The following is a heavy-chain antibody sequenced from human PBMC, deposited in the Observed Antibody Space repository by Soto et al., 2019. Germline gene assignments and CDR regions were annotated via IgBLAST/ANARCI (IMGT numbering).Heavy chain of an antibody. Sequence: QLQLQESGSGLVRPSQTLSLTCAVSGGSISSGGYSWNWIRQPPGKGLEWIGYIYHSGSTLYNPSLQSRVTISVDKSQNQFSLQLTSVTAADTAVYYCARDQLEGNWFDPWGQGTLVTVSS. J-gene: IGHJ5*02. D-gene: IGHD1-1*01. V-gene: IGHV4-30-2*01. CDR2: IYHSGST. CDR1: GGSISSGGYS. CDR3: ARDQLEGNWFDP.